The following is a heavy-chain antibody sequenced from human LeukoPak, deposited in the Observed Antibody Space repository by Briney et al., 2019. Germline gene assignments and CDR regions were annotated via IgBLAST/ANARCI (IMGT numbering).Heavy chain of an antibody. Sequence: GGSLRLSCAASGFTFSSYAMSWVRQAPGKGLVCVSSISGSGGSTYYAASVKGRFTISRDNSKNTLYLQMSSLRAEDTALYYCAKEVGLSAAGTRGDFDYWGQGTLVTVSS. D-gene: IGHD6-13*01. CDR1: GFTFSSYA. J-gene: IGHJ4*02. CDR3: AKEVGLSAAGTRGDFDY. V-gene: IGHV3-23*01. CDR2: ISGSGGST.